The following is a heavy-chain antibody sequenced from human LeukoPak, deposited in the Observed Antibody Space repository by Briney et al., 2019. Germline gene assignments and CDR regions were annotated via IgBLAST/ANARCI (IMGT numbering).Heavy chain of an antibody. Sequence: GGSLRLSCAASGFTFSTFAMSWVRQAPGKGLEWVSTISGSGTSTYFADSVKGRLTISRGNSKNTLYLQMNSLRAEDTAVYYCAKDPEQLIGYCSGGTCSLRYWGQGTLVTVSS. J-gene: IGHJ4*02. V-gene: IGHV3-23*01. CDR3: AKDPEQLIGYCSGGTCSLRY. CDR2: ISGSGTST. CDR1: GFTFSTFA. D-gene: IGHD2-15*01.